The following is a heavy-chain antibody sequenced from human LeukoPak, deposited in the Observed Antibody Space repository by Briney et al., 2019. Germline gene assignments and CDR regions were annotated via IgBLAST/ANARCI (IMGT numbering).Heavy chain of an antibody. Sequence: GGTLRLPCAASGFTFSSYCMSWVRQAPGKGLEWVANIKQAGSEKYYVDSVKGRFTISRDNAKNSLYLQMNSLRAEDTAVYYCASNSYYDYVWGSTLDPWGQGTLVTVSS. CDR3: ASNSYYDYVWGSTLDP. J-gene: IGHJ5*02. V-gene: IGHV3-7*03. CDR2: IKQAGSEK. D-gene: IGHD3-16*01. CDR1: GFTFSSYC.